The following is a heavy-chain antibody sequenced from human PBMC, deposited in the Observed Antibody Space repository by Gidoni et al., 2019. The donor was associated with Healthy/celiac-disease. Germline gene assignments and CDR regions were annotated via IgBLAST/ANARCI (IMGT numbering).Heavy chain of an antibody. J-gene: IGHJ4*02. CDR1: VFPFSSYA. CDR2: IAYDGSNK. D-gene: IGHD3-10*01. Sequence: QVQLVESGGGVVQPGRSLRLSCAASVFPFSSYAMPWVRQAPGKGLEWVAVIAYDGSNKYYADSVKGRFTISRDNSKNTLYLQMNSLRAEDTAVYYCARGDLYGSGSPFYWGQGTLVTVSS. V-gene: IGHV3-30-3*01. CDR3: ARGDLYGSGSPFY.